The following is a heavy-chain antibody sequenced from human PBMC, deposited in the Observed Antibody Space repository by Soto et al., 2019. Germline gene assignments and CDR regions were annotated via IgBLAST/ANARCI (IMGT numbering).Heavy chain of an antibody. CDR1: GGTFSSYA. CDR2: IIPIFGTA. J-gene: IGHJ4*02. V-gene: IGHV1-69*13. D-gene: IGHD3-22*01. CDR3: AADDSSGYYYDYFDY. Sequence: SGRVACKASGGTFSSYAISWVRQAPGQGLEWMGGIIPIFGTANYAQKFQGRVTITADESTSTAYMELSSLRSEDTAVYYCAADDSSGYYYDYFDYWGQGTLVTVSS.